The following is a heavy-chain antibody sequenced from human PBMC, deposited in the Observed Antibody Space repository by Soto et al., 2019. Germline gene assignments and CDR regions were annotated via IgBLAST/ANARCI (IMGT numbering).Heavy chain of an antibody. Sequence: QVQLVESGGGLVKPGGSLRLSCAVSGFTFNDYQMTWFRQAPGKGLKWVSRISSTGSYADYADSVKGRFTVSRDNANNTVYLQMDSLRDEDTAVYFCARIVGLRLNDYWGQGTLVIVSS. J-gene: IGHJ4*02. CDR2: ISSTGSYA. V-gene: IGHV3-11*05. D-gene: IGHD1-26*01. CDR3: ARIVGLRLNDY. CDR1: GFTFNDYQ.